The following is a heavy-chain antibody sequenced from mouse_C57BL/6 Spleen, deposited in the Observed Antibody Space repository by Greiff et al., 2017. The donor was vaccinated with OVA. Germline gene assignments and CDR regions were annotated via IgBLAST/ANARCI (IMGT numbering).Heavy chain of an antibody. D-gene: IGHD2-2*01. CDR1: GYAFSSYW. CDR3: AREGWVVTTPFDY. V-gene: IGHV1-80*01. J-gene: IGHJ2*01. Sequence: QVQLQQSGAELVKPGASVKISCKASGYAFSSYWMNWVKQRPGKGLEWIGQIYPGDGDTNYNGKFKGKATLTADKSSSTAYMQLSSLTSEDSAVYFCAREGWVVTTPFDYWGQGTTLTVSS. CDR2: IYPGDGDT.